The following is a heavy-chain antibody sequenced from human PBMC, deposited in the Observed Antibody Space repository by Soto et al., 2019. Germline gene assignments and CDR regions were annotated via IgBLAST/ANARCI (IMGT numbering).Heavy chain of an antibody. V-gene: IGHV3-33*01. CDR3: ARGPMVRAFDI. D-gene: IGHD3-10*01. CDR1: GFTFSSYG. CDR2: IWYDGSNK. Sequence: GGSLRLSCAASGFTFSSYGMHWVRQAPGKGLEWVAVIWYDGSNKYYADSVKGRLTISRDNSKNTLYLQMNSLRAEDTAVYYCARGPMVRAFDIWGQGTMVTVSS. J-gene: IGHJ3*02.